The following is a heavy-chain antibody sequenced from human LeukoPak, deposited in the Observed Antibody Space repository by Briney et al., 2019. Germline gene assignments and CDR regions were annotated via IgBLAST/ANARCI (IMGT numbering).Heavy chain of an antibody. CDR2: INPHSGGT. J-gene: IGHJ4*02. CDR3: VRDRMKYCSSTSCPLDY. Sequence: ASVKVSCKASGYTFTGYYLHWVRQAPGQGLEWMGWINPHSGGTNYAQKFQGRVTMTRDTSISTAYMELSRLRSDDTAVYYCVRDRMKYCSSTSCPLDYWGQGTLVTVSS. CDR1: GYTFTGYY. D-gene: IGHD2-2*01. V-gene: IGHV1-2*02.